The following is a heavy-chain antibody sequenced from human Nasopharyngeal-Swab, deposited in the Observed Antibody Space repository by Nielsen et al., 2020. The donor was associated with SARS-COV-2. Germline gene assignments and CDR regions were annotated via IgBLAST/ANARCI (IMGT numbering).Heavy chain of an antibody. D-gene: IGHD6-6*01. J-gene: IGHJ6*03. CDR3: ASGGLVRNYYYYYYMDV. CDR1: VGTFSSYA. V-gene: IGHV1-69*13. Sequence: SVKVSCKASVGTFSSYAISWVRQAPGQGLEWMGGIIPIFGTANYAQKFQGRVTITADESTSTAYMELSSLRSEDTAVYYCASGGLVRNYYYYYYMDVWGKGTTVTVSS. CDR2: IIPIFGTA.